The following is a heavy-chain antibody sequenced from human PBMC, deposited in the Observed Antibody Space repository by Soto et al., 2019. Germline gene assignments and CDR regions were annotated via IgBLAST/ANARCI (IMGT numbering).Heavy chain of an antibody. Sequence: ASVKVSCKASGYTFTSYGISWVRQAPGRGLEWMGWISAYNGNTNYAQKLQGRVTMTTDTSTSTAYMELRSLRSDDTAVYYCARERDYYGSGSYQAPDYWGQGTLVTVSS. J-gene: IGHJ4*02. V-gene: IGHV1-18*01. CDR3: ARERDYYGSGSYQAPDY. D-gene: IGHD3-10*01. CDR1: GYTFTSYG. CDR2: ISAYNGNT.